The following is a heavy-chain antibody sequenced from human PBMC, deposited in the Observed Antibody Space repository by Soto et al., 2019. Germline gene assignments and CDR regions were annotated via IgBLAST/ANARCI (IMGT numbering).Heavy chain of an antibody. CDR1: GYSFTSHV. Sequence: ASVKVSCKASGYSFTSHVIHWVRQAPGERLEWMGWIKPGTGDTKYLQKLQGRVTISRDTSANIVYMELSSLRSEDTAVYYCARGYYYDSSGYYLDHRGKGTLVTVSS. D-gene: IGHD3-22*01. CDR3: ARGYYYDSSGYYLDH. V-gene: IGHV1-3*01. CDR2: IKPGTGDT. J-gene: IGHJ4*02.